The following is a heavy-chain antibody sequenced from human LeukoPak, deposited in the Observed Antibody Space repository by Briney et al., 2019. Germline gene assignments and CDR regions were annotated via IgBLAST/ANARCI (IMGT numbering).Heavy chain of an antibody. CDR1: GFTFSSYW. CDR2: VKQDGSEK. CDR3: TSQRSTGVHDY. V-gene: IGHV3-7*01. Sequence: PGGSRRLSCEASGFTFSSYWMSWVRQAPGKGLEWVGNVKQDGSEKYYVDSVKGRFTISRDNARNSLDLQMNGLRAEDTAVYYCTSQRSTGVHDYWGQGTLVTVSS. D-gene: IGHD3-10*01. J-gene: IGHJ4*02.